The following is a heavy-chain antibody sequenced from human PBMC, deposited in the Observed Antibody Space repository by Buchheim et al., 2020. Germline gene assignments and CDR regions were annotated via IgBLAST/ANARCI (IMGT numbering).Heavy chain of an antibody. D-gene: IGHD2-15*01. CDR3: ARGYCSGGSCYEPYCYYGMDV. J-gene: IGHJ6*02. CDR2: IYYSGST. CDR1: GGSISSGGYY. V-gene: IGHV4-31*03. Sequence: QVQLQESGPGLVKPSQTLSLTCTVSGGSISSGGYYWSWIRQHPGKGLEWIGYIYYSGSTYYNPSLKSRVTISVDTSKNQFSLKLSSVTAADTAVYYCARGYCSGGSCYEPYCYYGMDVWGQGTT.